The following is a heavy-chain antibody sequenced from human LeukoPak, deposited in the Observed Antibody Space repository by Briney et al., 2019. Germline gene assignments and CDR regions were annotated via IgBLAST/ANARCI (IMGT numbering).Heavy chain of an antibody. V-gene: IGHV4-39*07. CDR2: IYYSGST. D-gene: IGHD5-18*01. J-gene: IGHJ6*02. Sequence: PSETLSLTCTVSGGSISSSYYYWGWIRQPPGKGLEWIGSIYYSGSTYYNPSLKSRVTISVDTSKNQFSLKLSSVTAADTAVYYCARGRRGYSYGYRYYYYGMDVWGQGTTVAVSS. CDR3: ARGRRGYSYGYRYYYYGMDV. CDR1: GGSISSSYYY.